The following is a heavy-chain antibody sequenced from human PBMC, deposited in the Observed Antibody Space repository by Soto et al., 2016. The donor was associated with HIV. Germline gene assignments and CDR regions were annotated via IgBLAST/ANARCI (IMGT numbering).Heavy chain of an antibody. CDR3: ARVLGYCSTTSCSPFDF. V-gene: IGHV4-34*01. CDR2: VNHGGTS. CDR1: GGSFTGYY. J-gene: IGHJ4*02. Sequence: QVQLHQWGAGLLKPSETLSLTCAVYGGSFTGYYWSWIRQPPGKGLEWIGEVNHGGTSNYNPSLKSRVTISLDTSKNQFSLKLTSVTAADTALYFCARVLGYCSTTSCSPFDFWAREPWSPSPQ. D-gene: IGHD2-2*01.